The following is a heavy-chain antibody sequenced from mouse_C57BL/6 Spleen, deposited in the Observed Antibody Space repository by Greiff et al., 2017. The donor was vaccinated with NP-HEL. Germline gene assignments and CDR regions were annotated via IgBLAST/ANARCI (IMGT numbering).Heavy chain of an antibody. D-gene: IGHD1-1*01. CDR3: ASYYYGSSSLFAY. Sequence: QVQLQQPGAELVKPGASVKLSCKASGYTFTSYWMHWVKQRPGQGLEWIGMIHPNSGSTNYNEKFKSKATLTVDKSSSTAYMQLSSLTSEDSAVYYCASYYYGSSSLFAYWGQGTLVTVSA. V-gene: IGHV1-64*01. CDR2: IHPNSGST. CDR1: GYTFTSYW. J-gene: IGHJ3*01.